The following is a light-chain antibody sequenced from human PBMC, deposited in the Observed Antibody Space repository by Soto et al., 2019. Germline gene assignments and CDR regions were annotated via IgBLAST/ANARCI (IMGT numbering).Light chain of an antibody. CDR2: GTS. Sequence: QSVLTQPPSVTAAPGQRVTISCTGSNSNIGAGFDVHWYQQFPGRAPKLLIYGTSNRPSGVPDRFSGSKSGTSASLAITGLQADDEADYYCQSYDSSLSGYVFGTGTKLTVL. CDR3: QSYDSSLSGYV. V-gene: IGLV1-40*01. J-gene: IGLJ1*01. CDR1: NSNIGAGFD.